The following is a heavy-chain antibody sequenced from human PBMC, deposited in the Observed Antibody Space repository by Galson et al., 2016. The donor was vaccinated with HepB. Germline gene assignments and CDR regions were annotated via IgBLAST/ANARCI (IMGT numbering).Heavy chain of an antibody. CDR2: MYYSGST. J-gene: IGHJ4*02. CDR1: GGSISSYY. D-gene: IGHD2-2*01. V-gene: IGHV4-59*01. CDR3: ARGLQPTARYCRSTTCYFPPFLAY. Sequence: SETLSLTCTVSGGSISSYYWSWIRQSPGKGLEWIGYMYYSGSTNYNPSLKRRVTISVDTSKNQFSLKLSSVTAADTAVYYCARGLQPTARYCRSTTCYFPPFLAYWGQGNLVTVSS.